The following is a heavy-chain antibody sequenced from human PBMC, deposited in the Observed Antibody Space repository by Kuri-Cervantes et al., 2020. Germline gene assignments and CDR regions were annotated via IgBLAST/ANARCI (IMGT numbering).Heavy chain of an antibody. CDR1: GFIFSRYG. J-gene: IGHJ3*02. V-gene: IGHV3-48*04. CDR2: ITWNSGTI. CDR3: AREWCRTNRCYLDAFDI. D-gene: IGHD2-2*01. Sequence: GGSLRLSCVASGFIFSRYGMHWVRQAPGKGLEWVSCITWNSGTIGYADSVKGRFSISRDTAKNSLYLQMDSLRAEDTGLYYCAREWCRTNRCYLDAFDIWGQGTMVTVSS.